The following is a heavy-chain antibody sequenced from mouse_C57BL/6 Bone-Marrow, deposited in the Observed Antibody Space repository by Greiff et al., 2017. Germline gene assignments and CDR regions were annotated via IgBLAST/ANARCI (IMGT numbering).Heavy chain of an antibody. J-gene: IGHJ4*01. CDR1: GFTFSSYT. CDR2: ISGGGGNT. D-gene: IGHD3-2*02. Sequence: EVHLVESGGGLVKPGGSLKLSCAASGFTFSSYTMSWVRQTPEKRLEWVATISGGGGNTYYPDSVKGRFTISRDNAKHTLYLQMSSLRSEDTALYYCARHGDSSGYYAMDYWGQGTSVTVSS. CDR3: ARHGDSSGYYAMDY. V-gene: IGHV5-9*01.